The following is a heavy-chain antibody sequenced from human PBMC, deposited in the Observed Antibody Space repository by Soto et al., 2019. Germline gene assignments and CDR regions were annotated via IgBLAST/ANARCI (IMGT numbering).Heavy chain of an antibody. V-gene: IGHV4-4*07. J-gene: IGHJ2*01. Sequence: QVQLQESGPGLVTASETLTLTCTISGGSINNYYWTWVRQPPGKGLEWIGRIYPSGRAHYNPSLQSRVTLSVDVSKNQFSLRVNSVPATDTAIYFCARDYDVNTALNYWYFDLWGRGTLVTVSS. CDR2: IYPSGRA. CDR1: GGSINNYY. CDR3: ARDYDVNTALNYWYFDL. D-gene: IGHD5-18*01.